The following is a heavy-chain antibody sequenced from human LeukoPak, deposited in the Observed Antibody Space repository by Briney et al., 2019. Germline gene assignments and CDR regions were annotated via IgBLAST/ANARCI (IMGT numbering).Heavy chain of an antibody. V-gene: IGHV1-46*01. CDR3: ARAPPASSGYPEFDY. CDR1: GYTFTSYY. J-gene: IGHJ4*02. Sequence: ASVKVSCKASGYTFTSYYMHWVRQAPGQGLEWVGIVNPSGGSTSYAQKFQGRVTMTRDTSTSTVYMDLSSLRFEDTAVYYCARAPPASSGYPEFDYWGQGTLVTVSS. CDR2: VNPSGGST. D-gene: IGHD3-22*01.